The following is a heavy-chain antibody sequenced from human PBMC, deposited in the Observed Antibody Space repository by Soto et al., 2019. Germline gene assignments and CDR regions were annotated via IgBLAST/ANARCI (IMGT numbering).Heavy chain of an antibody. D-gene: IGHD6-19*01. J-gene: IGHJ5*02. CDR3: ARGVQSSGWYWFDP. CDR1: GGSVSSGSYY. Sequence: PSETLSLTCTVSGGSVSSGSYYWSWIRQPPGKGLECIGYIYYSGSTNYNPSLKSRVTISVDRSKNQFSLKLSSVTAADTAVYYCARGVQSSGWYWFDPWGQGTLVTVSS. V-gene: IGHV4-61*01. CDR2: IYYSGST.